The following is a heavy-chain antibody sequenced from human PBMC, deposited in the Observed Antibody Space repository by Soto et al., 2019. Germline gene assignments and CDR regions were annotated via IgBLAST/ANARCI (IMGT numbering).Heavy chain of an antibody. Sequence: LSLTCIVSGGSVGSGAYYWSWIRQPPGSALEWIGYIRYSGDTNYNSSLKSRVTISVDRSRNRFSLKLTSVTAADTAFYYCARHDYADRTFDLWGQGTKVTVSS. J-gene: IGHJ3*01. CDR1: GGSVGSGAYY. CDR3: ARHDYADRTFDL. D-gene: IGHD5-12*01. V-gene: IGHV4-61*08. CDR2: IRYSGDT.